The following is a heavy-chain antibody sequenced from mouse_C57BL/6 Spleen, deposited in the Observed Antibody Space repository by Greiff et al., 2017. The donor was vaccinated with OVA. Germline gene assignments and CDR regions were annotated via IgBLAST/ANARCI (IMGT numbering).Heavy chain of an antibody. CDR3: ARKTTVVGYYFDY. CDR1: GYAFSSYW. D-gene: IGHD1-1*01. J-gene: IGHJ2*01. Sequence: QVQLQQSGAELVKPGASVKISCKASGYAFSSYWMNWVKQRPGKGLEWIGQIYPGDGDTNYNGKFKGKATLTADKSSSTAYMQLSSLTSEDSAVYFCARKTTVVGYYFDYWGQGTTLTVSS. CDR2: IYPGDGDT. V-gene: IGHV1-80*01.